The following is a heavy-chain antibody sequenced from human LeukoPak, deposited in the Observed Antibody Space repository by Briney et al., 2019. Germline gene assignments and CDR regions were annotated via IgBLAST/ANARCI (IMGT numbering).Heavy chain of an antibody. Sequence: KDGESLKISCKGSGYSFTSYWIGWVRQMPGKGLEWMGIIYPGDSDTRYSPSFQGQVTISADKSISTAYLQWSSLKASDTAMYYCARHSRGKEQWLAGRDYWGQGTLVTVSS. CDR2: IYPGDSDT. CDR3: ARHSRGKEQWLAGRDY. J-gene: IGHJ4*02. D-gene: IGHD6-19*01. V-gene: IGHV5-51*01. CDR1: GYSFTSYW.